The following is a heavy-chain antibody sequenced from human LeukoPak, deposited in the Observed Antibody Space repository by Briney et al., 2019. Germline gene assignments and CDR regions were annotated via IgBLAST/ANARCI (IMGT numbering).Heavy chain of an antibody. Sequence: PSETLSLTCTVAGGSISIYYWSWIRQPAGKGLEWIGRIYTSGSTNYNPSLKSRVTMSVDTSKNQFSLKLSSVTAADTAVYYCARAAVGATPVYYYYYYYMDVWGKGTTVTVSS. CDR3: ARAAVGATPVYYYYYYYMDV. D-gene: IGHD1-26*01. CDR2: IYTSGST. J-gene: IGHJ6*03. CDR1: GGSISIYY. V-gene: IGHV4-4*07.